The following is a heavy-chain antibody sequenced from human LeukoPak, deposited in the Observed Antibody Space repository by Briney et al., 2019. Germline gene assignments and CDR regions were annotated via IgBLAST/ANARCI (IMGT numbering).Heavy chain of an antibody. CDR1: GYTFTSYG. Sequence: GASVKVSCKASGYTFTSYGISWVRQAPGQGLEWMGWISAYNGNTNYAQKLQGRVTMTTDTSTSTAYMELRSLRSDDTAVYYCARGYDFWSGYYTGYYYMDVWGKGTTVTVSS. D-gene: IGHD3-3*01. CDR3: ARGYDFWSGYYTGYYYMDV. J-gene: IGHJ6*03. V-gene: IGHV1-18*01. CDR2: ISAYNGNT.